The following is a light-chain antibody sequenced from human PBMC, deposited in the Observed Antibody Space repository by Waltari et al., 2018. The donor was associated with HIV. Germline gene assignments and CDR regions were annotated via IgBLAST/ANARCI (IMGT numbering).Light chain of an antibody. J-gene: IGKJ3*01. CDR1: QDISSW. V-gene: IGKV1-12*01. CDR3: QQCYSPPLT. Sequence: DIQMTQSPSSVSASVGDRVTITCRASQDISSWLVWYQQKPGKAPKLLIQAASILQSGVPSRFSGSGSGTDFTLTINSLQAGDFATYYCQQCYSPPLTFGPGTTVEVK. CDR2: AAS.